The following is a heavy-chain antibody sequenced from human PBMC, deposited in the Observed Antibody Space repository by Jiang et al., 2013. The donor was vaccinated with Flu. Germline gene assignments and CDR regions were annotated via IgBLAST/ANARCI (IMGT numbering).Heavy chain of an antibody. J-gene: IGHJ6*02. CDR2: INAGNGNR. CDR3: ARRGIPYYVGMDV. D-gene: IGHD2-2*02. Sequence: MHWVRQAPGQRLEWMGWINAGNGNRKYSRKFQGRVTITRDTSASTAYMELSSLRSEDTAVYFCARRGIPYYVGMDVWGQGTTVTVSS. V-gene: IGHV1-3*01.